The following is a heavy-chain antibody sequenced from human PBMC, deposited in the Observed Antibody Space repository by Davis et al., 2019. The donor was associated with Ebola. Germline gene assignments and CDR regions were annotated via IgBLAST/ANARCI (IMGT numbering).Heavy chain of an antibody. D-gene: IGHD1-26*01. CDR2: IRSKANSYAT. V-gene: IGHV3-73*01. CDR1: GFTFSGSA. J-gene: IGHJ4*02. CDR3: TSTTPDY. Sequence: GESLKIPCAASGFTFSGSAMHWVRQASGKGLEWVGRIRSKANSYATAYAASVKGRFTISRDDSKKTAYLQTNSLKTEDTAVYYCTSTTPDYWGQGTLVTVSS.